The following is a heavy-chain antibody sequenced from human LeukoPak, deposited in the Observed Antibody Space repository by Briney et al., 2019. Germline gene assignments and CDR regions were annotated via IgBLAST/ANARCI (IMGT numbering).Heavy chain of an antibody. D-gene: IGHD6-13*01. CDR1: GYTFTSYA. J-gene: IGHJ4*02. CDR3: ARGRSSSWYKEGDY. V-gene: IGHV1-3*04. CDR2: ISTYNGNT. Sequence: GASVKVSCKAPGYTFTSYAMHWVRQAPGQRLEWMGWISTYNGNTNYAQKFQGRVTMTRNTSISTAYMELSSLRSEDTAVYYCARGRSSSWYKEGDYWGQGTLVTVSS.